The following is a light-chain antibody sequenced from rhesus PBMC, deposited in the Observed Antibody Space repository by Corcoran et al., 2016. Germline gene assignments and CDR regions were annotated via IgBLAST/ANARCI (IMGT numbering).Light chain of an antibody. CDR3: QQHNNYPPT. J-gene: IGKJ3*01. CDR1: QGISSW. CDR2: AAS. Sequence: DIQMTQSPSSLSASVGDTITITCRASQGISSWLAWYQQKPGKAPKLLIYAASTLQSGVLSRFRGSGAGTDFTLTIRSLQPEDFATYYCQQHNNYPPTIGPGTKLAIE. V-gene: IGKV1S11*01.